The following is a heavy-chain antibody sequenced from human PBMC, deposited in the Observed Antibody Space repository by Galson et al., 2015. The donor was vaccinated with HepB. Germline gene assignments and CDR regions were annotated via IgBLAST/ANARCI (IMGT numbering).Heavy chain of an antibody. V-gene: IGHV3-30*18. CDR1: GFTFSSYG. Sequence: SLRLSCAASGFTFSSYGMHWVRQAPGKGLEWVAVISYDGSNKYYADSVKGRFTISRDNSKNTLYLQMNSLRAEDTAVYYCAKDVEVGATMFYYGMDVWGQGTTVTVSS. CDR2: ISYDGSNK. J-gene: IGHJ6*02. CDR3: AKDVEVGATMFYYGMDV. D-gene: IGHD1-26*01.